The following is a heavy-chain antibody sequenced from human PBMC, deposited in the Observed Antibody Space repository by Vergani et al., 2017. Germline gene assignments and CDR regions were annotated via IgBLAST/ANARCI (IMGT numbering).Heavy chain of an antibody. CDR1: GFTFSSYE. D-gene: IGHD5-18*01. J-gene: IGHJ6*02. CDR2: ISSSGSTI. CDR3: AREGVAAGEYSYGDYYGMDV. V-gene: IGHV3-48*03. Sequence: VQLVESGGGLVKPGGSLRLSCAASGFTFSSYEMNWVRQAPGKGLGWVSYISSSGSTIYYADSVKGRFTISRDNAKNSLYLQMNSLRAEDPAVYYYAREGVAAGEYSYGDYYGMDVWGQGTTVTVSS.